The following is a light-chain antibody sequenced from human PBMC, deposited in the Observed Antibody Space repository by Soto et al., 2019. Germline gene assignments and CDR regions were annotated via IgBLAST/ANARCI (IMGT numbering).Light chain of an antibody. V-gene: IGKV1-5*03. CDR2: KAC. CDR3: QQYSGYSRT. Sequence: DIQMTQSPSTLSASVGDRVTITCRASQSISSWLAWYQQKPGKAPKLLIYKACSLESGVPSRFSGSGSGTEFILTISSLQPDDVATYYCQQYSGYSRTFGQGTKVEIK. J-gene: IGKJ1*01. CDR1: QSISSW.